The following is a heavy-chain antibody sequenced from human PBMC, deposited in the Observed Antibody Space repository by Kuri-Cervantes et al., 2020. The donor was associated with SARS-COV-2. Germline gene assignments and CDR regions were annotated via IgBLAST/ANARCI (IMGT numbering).Heavy chain of an antibody. J-gene: IGHJ6*02. D-gene: IGHD6-19*01. CDR1: GESLSDYY. CDR2: LNDSGSTYYTTGST. V-gene: IGHV4-34*01. Sequence: SETLSLTCAAYGESLSDYYWNWIRQPPGKGLEWIGELNDSGSTYYTTGSTNYNPSPKSRVTISVDTSKNQFSLKLSSVTAADTAVYYCARSVGAAGAGTLITIYDYDGRDVWGQGTTVTVSS. CDR3: ARSVGAAGAGTLITIYDYDGRDV.